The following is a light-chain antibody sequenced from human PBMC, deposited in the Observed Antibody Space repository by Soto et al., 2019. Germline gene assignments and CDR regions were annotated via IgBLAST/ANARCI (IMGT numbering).Light chain of an antibody. CDR3: QQYDSYPLT. CDR1: QSISSW. Sequence: DIQMTQSPSTLSASVGERVTITCRASQSISSWLAWYQQKPGKAPNLLIYKASTLESGVPSRFSGSGSGTVFTLTVSSLQPDDFATYYCQQYDSYPLTFGGGTKVEIK. V-gene: IGKV1-5*03. J-gene: IGKJ4*01. CDR2: KAS.